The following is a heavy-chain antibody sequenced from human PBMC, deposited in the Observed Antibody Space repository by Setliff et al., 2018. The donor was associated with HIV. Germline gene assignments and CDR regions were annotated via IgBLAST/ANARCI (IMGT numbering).Heavy chain of an antibody. Sequence: PGESLKISCAASGFTFSSSAMSWVRQAPGKGLEWVSGISGSGVSTYYADSVKGRFTISRDNSKNTLYLQINSLRAEDTAVYYCAKSQVRYSSGWFFFDYWGQGTLVTVSS. V-gene: IGHV3-23*01. CDR1: GFTFSSSA. CDR3: AKSQVRYSSGWFFFDY. D-gene: IGHD6-19*01. J-gene: IGHJ4*02. CDR2: ISGSGVST.